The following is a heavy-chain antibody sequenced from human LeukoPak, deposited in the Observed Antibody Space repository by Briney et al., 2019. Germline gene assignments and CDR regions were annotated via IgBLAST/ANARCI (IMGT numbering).Heavy chain of an antibody. CDR3: ARSMGYYYDSSGYYPLGYFQH. V-gene: IGHV1-18*01. J-gene: IGHJ1*01. CDR1: GYTFTSYG. D-gene: IGHD3-22*01. CDR2: ISAYNGNT. Sequence: ASVKVSCKASGYTFTSYGISWVRQAPGQGLECMGWISAYNGNTNYAQKLQGRVTMTTDTSTSTAYMELRSLRSDDTAVYYCARSMGYYYDSSGYYPLGYFQHWGQGTLVTVSS.